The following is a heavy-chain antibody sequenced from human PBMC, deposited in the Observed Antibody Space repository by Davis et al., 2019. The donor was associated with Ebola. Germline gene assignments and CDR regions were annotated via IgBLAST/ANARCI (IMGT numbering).Heavy chain of an antibody. CDR2: ISGSGGST. J-gene: IGHJ6*03. V-gene: IGHV3-23*01. D-gene: IGHD1-1*01. CDR3: AKTGVSRGFYYYNYMDV. CDR1: GFSFSSYA. Sequence: GESLKISCAGSGFSFSSYAMSWVRQAPGKGLEWVSAISGSGGSTYYADSVKGRLTVSRDNSKNTVDLQMNSLRAEDTAVYYCAKTGVSRGFYYYNYMDVWGKGTTVTVSS.